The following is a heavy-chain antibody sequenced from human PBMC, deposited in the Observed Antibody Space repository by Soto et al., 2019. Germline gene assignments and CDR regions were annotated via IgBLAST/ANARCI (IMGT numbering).Heavy chain of an antibody. CDR3: AKDPTRVWLPGDDFDI. V-gene: IGHV3-30*18. D-gene: IGHD2-8*01. Sequence: VGSLTLSSAASGFTFSSSGLHWLRQAPGKGLEWVAVIAYDGSNQCYADSVKGRFTISRDNSKNTLYLQMDSLRAEDTAVYYCAKDPTRVWLPGDDFDIWGQGTMVTVS. CDR1: GFTFSSSG. J-gene: IGHJ3*02. CDR2: IAYDGSNQ.